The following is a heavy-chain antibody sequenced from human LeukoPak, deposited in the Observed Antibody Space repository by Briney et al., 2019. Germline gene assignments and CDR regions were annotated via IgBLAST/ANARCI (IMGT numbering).Heavy chain of an antibody. Sequence: GGSLRLSCAASGFTFDDYAMHWVRQAPGKGLEWVSGISWNSGSIGYADSVKGRFTISRDNAKNSLYLQMNSLRAEDMALYYCAKDRERRYYYYYMDVWGKGTTVTVSS. D-gene: IGHD1-1*01. V-gene: IGHV3-9*03. CDR2: ISWNSGSI. CDR1: GFTFDDYA. J-gene: IGHJ6*03. CDR3: AKDRERRYYYYYMDV.